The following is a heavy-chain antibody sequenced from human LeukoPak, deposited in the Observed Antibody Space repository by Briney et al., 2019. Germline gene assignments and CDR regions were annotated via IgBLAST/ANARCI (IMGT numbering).Heavy chain of an antibody. CDR1: GLTFSTYW. V-gene: IGHV3-7*03. CDR3: TRFYSYGSGCYGRYFDY. CDR2: INQDGSTK. D-gene: IGHD3-10*01. Sequence: GGSLTLSCAASGLTFSTYWPSWVRQAPGKGLESAGYINQDGSTKYHVDSVKGRFTISRDNAKNSLYLQVNSQRAEDTAMFYCTRFYSYGSGCYGRYFDYWGQGTLVTVSS. J-gene: IGHJ4*02.